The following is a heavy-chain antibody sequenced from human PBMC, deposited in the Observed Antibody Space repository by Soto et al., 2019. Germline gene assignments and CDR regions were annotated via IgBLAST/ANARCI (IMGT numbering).Heavy chain of an antibody. CDR1: GGTFSSYT. D-gene: IGHD6-13*01. Sequence: QVQLVQSGAEVKKPGSSVKVSCKASGGTFSSYTISWVRQAPGQGLEWMGRIIPILGIANYAQKFQGRVTITADKSASTAYMELSSLGSEDTAVYYCARAVYSSSWYDSHWGQGTLVTVSS. J-gene: IGHJ4*02. V-gene: IGHV1-69*02. CDR3: ARAVYSSSWYDSH. CDR2: IIPILGIA.